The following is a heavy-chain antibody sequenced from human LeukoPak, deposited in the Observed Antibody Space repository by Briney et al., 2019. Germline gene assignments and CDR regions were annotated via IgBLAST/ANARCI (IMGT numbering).Heavy chain of an antibody. CDR3: ATGGSSSWYFDY. CDR1: GYTLTELS. J-gene: IGHJ4*02. D-gene: IGHD6-13*01. V-gene: IGHV1-24*01. Sequence: ASVKVSCKVSGYTLTELSMHWVRQAPGKGLEWMGGFDPEDGETIYAQKFQGGVTMTEDTSTDTAYMELSSLRSEDTAVYYCATGGSSSWYFDYWGQGTLVTVSS. CDR2: FDPEDGET.